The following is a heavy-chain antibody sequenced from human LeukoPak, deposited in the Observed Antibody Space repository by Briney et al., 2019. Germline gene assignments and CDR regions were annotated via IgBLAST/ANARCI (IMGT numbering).Heavy chain of an antibody. V-gene: IGHV4-30-2*01. CDR2: IYHSGST. D-gene: IGHD3-22*01. J-gene: IGHJ4*02. Sequence: PSGTLSLTCAVSGGSISSGGYSWSWIRQPPGKGLEWIGYIYHSGSTYYNPSLKSRVTISVDRSKNQFSLKLSSVTAADTAVYYCARGPVGYYDSSGPRFDYWGQGTLVTVSS. CDR3: ARGPVGYYDSSGPRFDY. CDR1: GGSISSGGYS.